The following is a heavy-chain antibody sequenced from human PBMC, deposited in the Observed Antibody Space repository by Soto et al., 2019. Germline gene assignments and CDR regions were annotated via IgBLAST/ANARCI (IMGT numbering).Heavy chain of an antibody. Sequence: EVQLLESGGGLVQPGVSLRLSCAFSGFTFSTDSRSWLRQAPGEGLQWVSAFSASCGSTYYADSVQGLFTIDRDNSRNALHLRMTGLRAEDTAVYYCARATSSYYDCYAMGVWGKGPTVTVSS. CDR3: ARATSSYYDCYAMGV. CDR2: FSASCGST. J-gene: IGHJ6*04. CDR1: GFTFSTDS. D-gene: IGHD2-15*01. V-gene: IGHV3-23*01.